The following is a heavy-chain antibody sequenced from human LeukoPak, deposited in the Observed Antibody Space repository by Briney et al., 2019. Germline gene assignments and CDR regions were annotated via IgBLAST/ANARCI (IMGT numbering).Heavy chain of an antibody. J-gene: IGHJ5*02. CDR3: ARDRAPTTRGSWFDP. D-gene: IGHD3-16*01. CDR2: IIPIFGTA. V-gene: IGHV1-69*05. Sequence: SVKVSCKASGGTFSSYAISWVRQAPGQGLEWMGRIIPIFGTANYAQKFQGRVTITTDESTSTAYMELSSLRSEDTAVYYCARDRAPTTRGSWFDPWGQGTLVTVPS. CDR1: GGTFSSYA.